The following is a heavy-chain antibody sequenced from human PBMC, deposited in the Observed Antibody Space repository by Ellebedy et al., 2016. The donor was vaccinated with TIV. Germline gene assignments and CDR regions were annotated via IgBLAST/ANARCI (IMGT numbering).Heavy chain of an antibody. CDR1: GFTFSSYA. J-gene: IGHJ4*02. Sequence: PGGSLRLSCAASGFTFSSYAMSWVRQAPGKGLEWVSAISGSGGGTYYADSVTGRFTISRDNAKNSLYLQMNSLRAEDTAVYYCARGRAIDYSSSWDTKGGAFDYWGQGTLVTVSS. CDR2: ISGSGGGT. CDR3: ARGRAIDYSSSWDTKGGAFDY. D-gene: IGHD6-13*01. V-gene: IGHV3-23*01.